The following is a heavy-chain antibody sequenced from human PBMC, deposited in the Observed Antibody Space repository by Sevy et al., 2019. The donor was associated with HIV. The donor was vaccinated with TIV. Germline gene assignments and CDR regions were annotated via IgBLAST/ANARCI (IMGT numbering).Heavy chain of an antibody. J-gene: IGHJ4*02. V-gene: IGHV3-30*04. Sequence: GGSLRLSCAASGFTFSTYAMHWVRRAPGKGLEWVADISYDGSNTYYADSVKGRFTISRDSSKNTLYLQMNSLRAEDTAVYFCARDGGYDSRGYDLSNYWGQGTLVTVSS. CDR2: ISYDGSNT. D-gene: IGHD3-22*01. CDR1: GFTFSTYA. CDR3: ARDGGYDSRGYDLSNY.